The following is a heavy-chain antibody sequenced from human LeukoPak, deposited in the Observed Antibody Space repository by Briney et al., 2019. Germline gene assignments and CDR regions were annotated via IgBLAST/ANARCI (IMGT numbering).Heavy chain of an antibody. Sequence: PSETLSLTCAVYGGSFSGYYWSWIRQPPGKGLEWIGEINHSGSTNYNPSLKSRVTISVDTSKNQFSLKLSSVTAADTAVYYCAGIVVADAFDIWGQGTMVTVSS. V-gene: IGHV4-34*01. CDR3: AGIVVADAFDI. CDR1: GGSFSGYY. D-gene: IGHD1-26*01. CDR2: INHSGST. J-gene: IGHJ3*02.